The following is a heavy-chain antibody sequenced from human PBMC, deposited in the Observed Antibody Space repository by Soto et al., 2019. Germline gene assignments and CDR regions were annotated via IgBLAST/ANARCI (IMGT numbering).Heavy chain of an antibody. CDR2: ISAYNGNS. J-gene: IGHJ4*02. D-gene: IGHD3-10*01. V-gene: IGHV1-18*01. Sequence: GPMKVSRKGSGYTFRNYCFTWVRQAPGQGFGWMGGISAYNGNSNFAEKFQGRVTMTTDTSTSTAYMELWYLTSDDTAVYYCSRAGAYGSFYFFDYWGQGTQVTVSS. CDR3: SRAGAYGSFYFFDY. CDR1: GYTFRNYC.